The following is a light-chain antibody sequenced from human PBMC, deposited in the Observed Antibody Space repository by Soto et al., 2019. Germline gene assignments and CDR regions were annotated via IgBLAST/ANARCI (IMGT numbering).Light chain of an antibody. V-gene: IGKV3-15*01. J-gene: IGKJ1*01. Sequence: AMKHSPATLSVSTGERAPLSCVASQSASTNLAWYQQRPAHAPRLLISGASTRAVVFPARFSGSGSGTEFTLTISSLQSEDFAVYYCQHYNKWPRTFGEGTKVDIK. CDR3: QHYNKWPRT. CDR1: QSASTN. CDR2: GAS.